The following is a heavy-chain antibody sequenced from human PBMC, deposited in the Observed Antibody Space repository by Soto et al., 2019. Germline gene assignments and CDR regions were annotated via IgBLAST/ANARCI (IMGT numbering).Heavy chain of an antibody. Sequence: QLQLQESGPGLVKPSETLSLTCSVSGGSISSSSYFWGWIRQPPGKGLEWIGSIYYSGSTYYNPYLKSPVTVSVDTSKNPFSLKLSSVTAADTAVYYCARHPSDFWFDPWGQGTLVTVSS. CDR1: GGSISSSSYF. CDR2: IYYSGST. D-gene: IGHD2-21*02. CDR3: ARHPSDFWFDP. J-gene: IGHJ5*02. V-gene: IGHV4-39*01.